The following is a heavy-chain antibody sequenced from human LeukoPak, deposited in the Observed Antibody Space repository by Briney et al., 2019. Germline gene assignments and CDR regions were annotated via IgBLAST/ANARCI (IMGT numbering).Heavy chain of an antibody. V-gene: IGHV1-69*04. CDR1: GGTFSSYA. CDR2: IIPIFGIA. CDR3: AKRLSANYYGSGTFDY. Sequence: APVKVSCKASGGTFSSYAISWVRQAPGQGLEWMGRIIPIFGIANYAQKFQGGVTITADKSTSTAYMELSSLRSEDTAVYYCAKRLSANYYGSGTFDYWGQGTLVTVSS. D-gene: IGHD3-10*01. J-gene: IGHJ4*02.